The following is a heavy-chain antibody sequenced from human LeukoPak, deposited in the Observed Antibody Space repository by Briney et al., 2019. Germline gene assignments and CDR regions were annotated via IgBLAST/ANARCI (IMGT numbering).Heavy chain of an antibody. CDR1: GFSFNDYE. D-gene: IGHD3-16*01. V-gene: IGHV3-21*01. CDR2: ISSSSSYI. J-gene: IGHJ4*02. CDR3: ARDGGGPAFDY. Sequence: SGGSLRLSCAASGFSFNDYEMNWVRQAPGKGLEWVSSISSSSSYIYYADSVKGRFTISRDNAKNSLYLQMNSLRAEDTAVYYCARDGGGPAFDYWGQGTLVTVSS.